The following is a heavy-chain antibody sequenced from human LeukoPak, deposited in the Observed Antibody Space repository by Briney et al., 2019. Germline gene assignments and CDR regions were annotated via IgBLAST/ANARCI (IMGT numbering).Heavy chain of an antibody. CDR2: IYSGGST. CDR1: GFTVSSNY. V-gene: IGHV3-66*02. D-gene: IGHD2-21*02. J-gene: IGHJ3*02. Sequence: PGRSLRLSCAASGFTVSSNYMSWVRQAPGKGLEWVSVIYSGGSTYYADSVKGRFTISRDNSKNTLYLQMNSLRAEDTAVYYCARGDCGGDCYDAFDIWGQGTMVTVSS. CDR3: ARGDCGGDCYDAFDI.